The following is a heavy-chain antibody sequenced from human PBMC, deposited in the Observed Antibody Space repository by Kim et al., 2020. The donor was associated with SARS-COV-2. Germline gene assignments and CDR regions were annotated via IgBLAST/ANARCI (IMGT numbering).Heavy chain of an antibody. D-gene: IGHD6-13*01. CDR2: IYHSGST. J-gene: IGHJ5*02. CDR1: GGSISSSNW. CDR3: ARDPGIAAAGTSDWFDP. Sequence: SETLSLTCAVSGGSISSSNWWSWVRQPPGKGLEWIGEIYHSGSTNYNPSRKSRVTISVDKSKNQFSLKLSSVTAADTAVYYCARDPGIAAAGTSDWFDPWGQGTLVTVSS. V-gene: IGHV4-4*02.